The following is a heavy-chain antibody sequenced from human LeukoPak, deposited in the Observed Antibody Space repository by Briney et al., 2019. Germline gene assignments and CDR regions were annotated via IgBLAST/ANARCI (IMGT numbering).Heavy chain of an antibody. V-gene: IGHV1-24*01. D-gene: IGHD5-24*01. CDR1: GYTLTELS. CDR3: TTHPMRWVQGDYFDY. J-gene: IGHJ4*02. CDR2: FDPEDGET. Sequence: ASVKVSCKVSGYTLTELSMHWVRQAPGKGLEWMGSFDPEDGETINAQKFQGRVTMTEDPSRDTAYMELSSLRSEDTAVYYCTTHPMRWVQGDYFDYWGQGTLVTVSS.